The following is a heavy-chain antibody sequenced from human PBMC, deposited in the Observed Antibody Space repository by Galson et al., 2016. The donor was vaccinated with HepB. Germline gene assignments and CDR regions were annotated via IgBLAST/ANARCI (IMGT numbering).Heavy chain of an antibody. Sequence: SLRLSCAAFGFTVSSHFITWVRQAPGKGLEWVSVMHRGGNTYYADSVKGRFTISRDNSNSKNTLYLQMNSLRVEDTAMDYCAKDRTRGWTLYHFGLDVWGQGTTVTVSS. D-gene: IGHD6-19*01. CDR3: AKDRTRGWTLYHFGLDV. V-gene: IGHV3-53*05. CDR1: GFTVSSHF. CDR2: MHRGGNT. J-gene: IGHJ6*02.